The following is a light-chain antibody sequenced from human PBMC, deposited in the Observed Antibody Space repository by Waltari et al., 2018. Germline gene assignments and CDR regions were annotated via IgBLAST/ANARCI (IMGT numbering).Light chain of an antibody. Sequence: QSALTQPTSVSGSPGQSITISCTGTASDVAFYNYVSWYQQHPGKAPKVIIYDVSERPSGVSNHFSGSKSGNTAYLTISGLQAEDEADYYCNSYTGSSSWVFGGGTKLTV. CDR2: DVS. V-gene: IGLV2-14*03. CDR1: ASDVAFYNY. J-gene: IGLJ3*02. CDR3: NSYTGSSSWV.